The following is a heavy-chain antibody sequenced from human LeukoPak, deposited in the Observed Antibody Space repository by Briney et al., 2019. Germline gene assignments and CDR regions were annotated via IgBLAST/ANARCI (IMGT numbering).Heavy chain of an antibody. CDR3: AKDLRGYDMDFDY. Sequence: GGSLRLSCAASGFTFSSYAMSWVRQAPGKGLEWVSSISGSGISTYYADSLKGRVTISRDNFKNTLFLQLNSLRAEDTAVYYCAKDLRGYDMDFDYWGQGTLVTVSS. J-gene: IGHJ4*02. D-gene: IGHD5-12*01. CDR2: ISGSGIST. V-gene: IGHV3-23*01. CDR1: GFTFSSYA.